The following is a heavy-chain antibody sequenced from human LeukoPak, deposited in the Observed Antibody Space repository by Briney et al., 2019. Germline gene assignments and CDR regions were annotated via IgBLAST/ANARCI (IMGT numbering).Heavy chain of an antibody. CDR2: INPNSGGT. Sequence: ASVKVSCEASGYTFTGYYMHWVRQAPGQGLEWMGWINPNSGGTNYAQKFQGRVTMTRDTSISTAYMELSRLRSDDTAVYYCARAYSSTYYDFWSGYGPQAFDIWGQGTMVTVSS. CDR3: ARAYSSTYYDFWSGYGPQAFDI. V-gene: IGHV1-2*02. J-gene: IGHJ3*02. CDR1: GYTFTGYY. D-gene: IGHD3-3*01.